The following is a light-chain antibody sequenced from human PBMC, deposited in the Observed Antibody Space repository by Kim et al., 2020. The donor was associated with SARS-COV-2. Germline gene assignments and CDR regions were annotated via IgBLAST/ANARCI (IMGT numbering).Light chain of an antibody. J-gene: IGKJ2*01. V-gene: IGKV1-12*01. CDR2: AAS. CDR3: RQANDFPYT. CDR1: QAISRW. Sequence: DIQMTQSPSSVSASVGDRVTITCRASQAISRWLAWYQQKPGKAPKLLIYAASTLQSDVPSRFSGSGSGTVFTLTISSLQPDDFATCYCRQANDFPYTFAQGAKLEIK.